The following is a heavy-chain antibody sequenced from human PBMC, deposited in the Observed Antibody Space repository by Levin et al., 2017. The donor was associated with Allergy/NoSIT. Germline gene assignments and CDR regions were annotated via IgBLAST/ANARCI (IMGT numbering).Heavy chain of an antibody. Sequence: PGGSLRLSCAASGITVSSHYMSWVRQAPGRGLEWVSSIYSGGTTYYADSVKGRFTISRDNSENTLFLQMNTLRAEDTAVYYCTRSRDCSGGACYRGVFDYWGQGILVTVSS. CDR1: GITVSSHY. CDR2: IYSGGTT. J-gene: IGHJ4*02. V-gene: IGHV3-66*01. CDR3: TRSRDCSGGACYRGVFDY. D-gene: IGHD2-15*01.